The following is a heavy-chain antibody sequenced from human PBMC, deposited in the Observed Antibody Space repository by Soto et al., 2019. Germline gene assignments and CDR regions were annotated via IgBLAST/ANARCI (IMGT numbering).Heavy chain of an antibody. D-gene: IGHD3-10*01. V-gene: IGHV1-69*02. J-gene: IGHJ6*03. CDR2: IIPILGIE. CDR3: FIWCGDQYLTRCYDYYMDV. Sequence: QVQLVQSGAEVKKPGSSVKVSCKASGGTFSSYTISWVRQAPGQGLEWMGRIIPILGIENYAQKFQGRVTITTDKSTSTAYMELSSLRSEDTAVYYWFIWCGDQYLTRCYDYYMDVWGKGTTVNVS. CDR1: GGTFSSYT.